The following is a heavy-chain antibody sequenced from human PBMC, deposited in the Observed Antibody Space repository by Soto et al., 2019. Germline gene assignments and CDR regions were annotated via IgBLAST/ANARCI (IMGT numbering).Heavy chain of an antibody. Sequence: SVKVSCKASGGTFSNHAISWVRQTPGQGLEWVGGIIPMFPTADYAQRFQGRVTITADDSTTTVYMELSGLRSEDTAMYYCARDDATYCGGDCYRYFYYGMDIWGQGTTVTVSS. CDR3: ARDDATYCGGDCYRYFYYGMDI. D-gene: IGHD2-21*02. J-gene: IGHJ6*02. V-gene: IGHV1-69*13. CDR2: IIPMFPTA. CDR1: GGTFSNHA.